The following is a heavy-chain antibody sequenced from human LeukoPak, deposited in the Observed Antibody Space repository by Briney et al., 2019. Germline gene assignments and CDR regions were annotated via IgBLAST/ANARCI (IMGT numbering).Heavy chain of an antibody. J-gene: IGHJ4*02. CDR2: ISGSGGST. D-gene: IGHD5-24*01. Sequence: GGTLRLSCAASGFTFSTYGMSWVRQAPGKGLESVSVISGSGGSTYYADSVKGRFTISRDNSKNTLYLQMKSLRAEDTAVYYCAKDAPQWLPDDWGQGTLVTVSS. V-gene: IGHV3-23*01. CDR3: AKDAPQWLPDD. CDR1: GFTFSTYG.